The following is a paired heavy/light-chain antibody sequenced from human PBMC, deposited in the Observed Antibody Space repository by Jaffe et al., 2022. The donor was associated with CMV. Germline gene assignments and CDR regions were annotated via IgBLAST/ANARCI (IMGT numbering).Light chain of an antibody. CDR2: EDN. CDR3: QSYDSSKRV. V-gene: IGLV6-57*04. CDR1: SGSIASNY. Sequence: NFMLTQPHSVSESPGKTVTISCTRSSGSIASNYVQWYQQRPGSAPTTVIYEDNQRPSGVPDRFSGSIDSSSNSASLTISGLKTEDEADYYCQSYDSSKRVFGGGTKLTVL. J-gene: IGLJ3*02.
Heavy chain of an antibody. J-gene: IGHJ1*01. CDR1: GFTFSSYW. V-gene: IGHV3-74*01. CDR3: ARDPPRSGWYLSNFGTDSEYFQH. CDR2: INSDGSST. Sequence: EVQLVESGGGLVQPGGSLRLSCAASGFTFSSYWMHWVRQAPGKGLVWVSRINSDGSSTSYADSVKGRFTISRDNAKNTLYLQMNSLRAEDTAVYYCARDPPRSGWYLSNFGTDSEYFQHWGQGTLVTVSS. D-gene: IGHD6-19*01.